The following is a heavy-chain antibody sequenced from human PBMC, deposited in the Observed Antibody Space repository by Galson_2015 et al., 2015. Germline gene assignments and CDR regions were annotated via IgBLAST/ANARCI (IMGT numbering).Heavy chain of an antibody. D-gene: IGHD3-16*01. J-gene: IGHJ4*02. CDR1: GDTFARYG. CDR3: AGQNVYGNPFPY. CDR2: ISGGSHDT. V-gene: IGHV1-3*01. Sequence: SVKVSCKASGDTFARYGIHWVRQAPGHGLEWMGYISGGSHDTTYSQKFQGRIIMTRDASANTAYMELSSLGSEDTAVFFCAGQNVYGNPFPYGGQGTLVTVSS.